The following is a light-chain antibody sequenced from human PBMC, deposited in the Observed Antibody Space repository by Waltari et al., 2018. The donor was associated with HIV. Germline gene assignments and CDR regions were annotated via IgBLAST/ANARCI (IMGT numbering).Light chain of an antibody. J-gene: IGLJ2*01. CDR2: EDF. CDR3: YSTDSSGNHRGV. Sequence: SYELTQPPSVSVSPGQTARITCSGDALPKKYASWYQQKSGQAPVLVIYEDFKRPSGIPERFSGSSSGTMATLTISGAQVEDEADYYCYSTDSSGNHRGVFGGGTKLTVL. V-gene: IGLV3-10*01. CDR1: ALPKKY.